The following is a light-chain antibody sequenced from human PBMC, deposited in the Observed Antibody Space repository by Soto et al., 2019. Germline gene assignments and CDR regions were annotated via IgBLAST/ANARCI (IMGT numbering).Light chain of an antibody. CDR1: SSNIGSNT. CDR2: SNN. CDR3: VAWDDSLNGYVV. J-gene: IGLJ2*01. Sequence: QSVLTQPPSASWTPGQRVTISCSGSSSNIGSNTVNWYQQLPGTAPKLVIYSNNQRPSGVPDRFSGSKSGTSASLAISGLQSEDEGDYYCVAWDDSLNGYVVFGGGTKVTVL. V-gene: IGLV1-44*01.